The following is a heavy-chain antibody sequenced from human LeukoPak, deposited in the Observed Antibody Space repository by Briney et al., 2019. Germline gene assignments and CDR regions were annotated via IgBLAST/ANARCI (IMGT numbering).Heavy chain of an antibody. D-gene: IGHD5-18*01. J-gene: IGHJ4*02. CDR3: ARGFRGYSYDAFDY. CDR1: GYTFTSYD. V-gene: IGHV1-8*03. CDR2: MNPNSGNT. Sequence: GASVKVSCKASGYTFTSYDINWVRQATGQGLEWMGWMNPNSGNTGYAQKFQGRVTITRNTSISTAYMELSSLRSEDTAVYYCARGFRGYSYDAFDYWGQGTLVTVSS.